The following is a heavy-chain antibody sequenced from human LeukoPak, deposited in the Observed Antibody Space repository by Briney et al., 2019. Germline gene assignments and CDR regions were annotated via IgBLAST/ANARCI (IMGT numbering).Heavy chain of an antibody. CDR1: GYTFTSYD. V-gene: IGHV1-8*01. J-gene: IGHJ4*02. D-gene: IGHD3-9*01. Sequence: ASVKVSCKASGYTFTSYDINWVRQATGQGLEWMGWMNPNSGNTGYAQKFQGRVTMTRNTSISTAYMEVSSLRSEDTAVYYCARGTRGDILTGYSLGYSGQGTLVTVSS. CDR3: ARGTRGDILTGYSLGY. CDR2: MNPNSGNT.